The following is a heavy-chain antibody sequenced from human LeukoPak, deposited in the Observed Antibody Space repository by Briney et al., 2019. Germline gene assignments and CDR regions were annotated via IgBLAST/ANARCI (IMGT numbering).Heavy chain of an antibody. CDR3: AKDPPLFLGNPVGPIDY. Sequence: GGSLRLSCAASGFTFSSYAMSWVRQAPGKGLEWVSAISGSGGSTYYADPVKGRFTISRDNSKNTLYLQMNSLRAEDTAVYYCAKDPPLFLGNPVGPIDYWGQGTLVTVSS. CDR1: GFTFSSYA. CDR2: ISGSGGST. J-gene: IGHJ4*02. D-gene: IGHD7-27*01. V-gene: IGHV3-23*01.